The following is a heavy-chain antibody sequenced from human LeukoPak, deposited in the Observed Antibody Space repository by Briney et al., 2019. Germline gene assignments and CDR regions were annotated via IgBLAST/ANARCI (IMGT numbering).Heavy chain of an antibody. CDR3: ASTYSSSSLNP. J-gene: IGHJ5*02. V-gene: IGHV3-23*01. CDR2: TSSSDAGT. CDR1: GFTLSTYA. Sequence: GGSLRLSCAASGFTLSTYAMSWVRQTPGKGLEWVTATSSSDAGTYHADSVRGRFTISRDNSKNTLYLQMNSLRAEDTAVYYCASTYSSSSLNPWGQGTLVAVSS. D-gene: IGHD6-6*01.